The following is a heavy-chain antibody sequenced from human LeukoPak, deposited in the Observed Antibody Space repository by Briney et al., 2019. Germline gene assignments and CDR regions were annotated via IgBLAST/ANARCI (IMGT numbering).Heavy chain of an antibody. CDR3: AWPTGGRVDV. CDR1: GFTFRSYS. V-gene: IGHV3-21*04. CDR2: NSGSSSYI. J-gene: IGHJ6*04. Sequence: PGGSLRLSCASSGFTFRSYSTNWVRQAPGKGLEWVSPNSGSSSYIYYADSVKGRFTISRDNAKNSLYLQMNSLRAEDTAVYYCAWPTGGRVDVWGKGTTVTVSS. D-gene: IGHD4-11*01.